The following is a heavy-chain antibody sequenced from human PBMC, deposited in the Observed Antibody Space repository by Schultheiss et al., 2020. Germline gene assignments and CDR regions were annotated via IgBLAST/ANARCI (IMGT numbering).Heavy chain of an antibody. CDR2: IYYSGST. J-gene: IGHJ2*01. CDR1: GGSISSYY. CDR3: AREPTVTTNPKGGWYWYFDL. Sequence: SQTLSLTCTVSGGSISSYYWSWIRQPPGKGLEWIGYIYYSGSTNYNPSLKSRVTISVDTSKNQFSLKLSSVTAADTAVYYCAREPTVTTNPKGGWYWYFDLWGRGTLVTVSS. V-gene: IGHV4-59*01. D-gene: IGHD4-17*01.